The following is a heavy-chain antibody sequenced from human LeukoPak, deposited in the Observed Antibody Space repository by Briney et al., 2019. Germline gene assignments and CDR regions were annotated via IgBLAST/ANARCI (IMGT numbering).Heavy chain of an antibody. CDR2: ISWDGGST. D-gene: IGHD3-3*01. J-gene: IGHJ6*03. V-gene: IGHV3-43D*04. CDR3: AKGFNYDPYYYMDV. CDR1: GFTFDDYA. Sequence: QPGGSLRLSCAASGFTFDDYAMHWVRQAPGKGLEWVSLISWDGGSTCYADSVKGRFTISRDNSKNSLYLQMNSLRAEDTALYYCAKGFNYDPYYYMDVWGKGTTVTVSS.